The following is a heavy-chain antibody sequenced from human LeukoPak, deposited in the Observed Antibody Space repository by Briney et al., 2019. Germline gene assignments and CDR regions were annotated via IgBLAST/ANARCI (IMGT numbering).Heavy chain of an antibody. CDR1: GFTVSSNY. D-gene: IGHD3-22*01. CDR2: IYSGGST. CDR3: ARDRGAYYYDTGY. Sequence: GGSLRLSCAASGFTVSSNYMNWVRQAPGKGLEWVSVIYSGGSTYYADSVKGRFTISRDDSKNTLYLQMNSLRAEDTAVYYCARDRGAYYYDTGYWGQGTLVTVSS. J-gene: IGHJ4*02. V-gene: IGHV3-66*01.